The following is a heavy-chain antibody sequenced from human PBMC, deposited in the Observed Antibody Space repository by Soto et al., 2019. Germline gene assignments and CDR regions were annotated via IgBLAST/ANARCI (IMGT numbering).Heavy chain of an antibody. J-gene: IGHJ6*02. CDR3: ARCVVASPYGMAV. Sequence: QVQLQESGPGLVKPSETLSLTCTVSGGSISSYDWSWIRQPPGKGLEWIGYIYYSGSTNYNPSRKSRVTISVATSKNQFALKLSSVTAGDTAVYDCARCVVASPYGMAVWGQGTTVTVSS. CDR2: IYYSGST. D-gene: IGHD2-15*01. V-gene: IGHV4-59*01. CDR1: GGSISSYD.